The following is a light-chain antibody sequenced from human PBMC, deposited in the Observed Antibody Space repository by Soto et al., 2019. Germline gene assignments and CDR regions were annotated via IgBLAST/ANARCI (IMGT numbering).Light chain of an antibody. J-gene: IGKJ5*01. V-gene: IGKV1-39*01. CDR2: AAS. Sequence: DIQMTQSPSSLSASVGDRVTITCRASQSISSYLNWYQQKPGKAPKLLIDAASSLQSGVPSRFSGSGSGTDFTLTISSLKHEDFATYYCQQSYSTIITFGQGTRLEIK. CDR3: QQSYSTIIT. CDR1: QSISSY.